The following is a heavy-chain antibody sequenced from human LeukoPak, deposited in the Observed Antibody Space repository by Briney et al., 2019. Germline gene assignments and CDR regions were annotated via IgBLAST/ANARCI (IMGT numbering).Heavy chain of an antibody. CDR3: ASVGLGYCSGASCYGDY. D-gene: IGHD2-15*01. CDR2: ISGSGAST. Sequence: GGSLRLSCAASGFTFSNYAMSWVRQAPGEGLEWVSTISGSGASTYYADSVKGRFTISRDNSKSTLYLQMNSLRPEDTAVYYCASVGLGYCSGASCYGDYWGQGTLVAVSS. CDR1: GFTFSNYA. J-gene: IGHJ1*01. V-gene: IGHV3-23*01.